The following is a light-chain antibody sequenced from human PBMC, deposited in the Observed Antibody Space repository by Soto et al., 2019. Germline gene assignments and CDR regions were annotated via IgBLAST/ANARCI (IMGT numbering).Light chain of an antibody. CDR3: QQYNSWPYT. CDR2: GTS. CDR1: QRVGRN. J-gene: IGKJ2*01. Sequence: EIVMTQSPVALSVSPGERAALSCRASQRVGRNFAWYQQRPGQAPRVLIYGTSTSATGVPARFSCSWSGTDFTLTISSLQSEDFAVYYCQQYNSWPYTFGQGTRLEIK. V-gene: IGKV3-15*01.